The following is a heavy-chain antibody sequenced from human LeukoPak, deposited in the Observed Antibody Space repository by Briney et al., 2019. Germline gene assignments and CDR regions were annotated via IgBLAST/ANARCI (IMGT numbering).Heavy chain of an antibody. CDR1: GFTFSSYG. CDR3: ASSYTAMASEGDY. J-gene: IGHJ4*02. Sequence: GGSLRLSCAASGFTFSSYGMHWVRQAPGKGLEWVAVISYDGSNKYYADSVKGRFTISRDNSKNTLYLQMNSLGAEDTAVYYCASSYTAMASEGDYWGQGTLVTVSS. V-gene: IGHV3-30*03. CDR2: ISYDGSNK. D-gene: IGHD5-18*01.